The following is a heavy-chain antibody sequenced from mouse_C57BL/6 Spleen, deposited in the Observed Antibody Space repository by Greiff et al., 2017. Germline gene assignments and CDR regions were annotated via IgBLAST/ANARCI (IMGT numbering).Heavy chain of an antibody. Sequence: EVQLQESGPGLVKPSQSLSLTCSVTGYSITSGYYWNWIRQFPGNKLEWMGYISYDGSNNYNPSLKNRISITRDTSKNQFFLKLNSVTTEDTATYYCARGDYSNYDWYFDVWGTGTTVTVSS. CDR1: GYSITSGYY. D-gene: IGHD2-5*01. CDR2: ISYDGSN. J-gene: IGHJ1*03. V-gene: IGHV3-6*01. CDR3: ARGDYSNYDWYFDV.